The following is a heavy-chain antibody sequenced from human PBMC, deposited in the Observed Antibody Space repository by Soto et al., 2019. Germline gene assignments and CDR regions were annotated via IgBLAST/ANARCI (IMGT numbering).Heavy chain of an antibody. CDR3: AREGRGKKAGYNGLVSLGY. CDR1: GSRFSNYV. Sequence: QVQLVQSGAEVKTPGSSLKVSCKVSGSRFSNYVISWVRQAPGHGLEWLGRIIPIFNSTKYAQSFQGRVPITADKSTSPASLEVSSLRSDDTAVYYCAREGRGKKAGYNGLVSLGYWGQGTLVTVSS. J-gene: IGHJ4*02. V-gene: IGHV1-69*06. CDR2: IIPIFNST. D-gene: IGHD2-2*02.